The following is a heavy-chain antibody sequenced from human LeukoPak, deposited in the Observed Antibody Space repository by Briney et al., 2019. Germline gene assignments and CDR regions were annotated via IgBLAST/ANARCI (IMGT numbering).Heavy chain of an antibody. CDR1: GGSISSSSCY. CDR3: ARQIAVAFFDY. V-gene: IGHV4-39*01. D-gene: IGHD6-19*01. CDR2: IYYSGST. Sequence: PSETLSLTCTVSGGSISSSSCYWGWIRQPPGKGLEWIGSIYYSGSTYYNPSLKSRVTISVDTSKNQFSLKLSSVTAADTAVYYCARQIAVAFFDYWGQGTLVTVSS. J-gene: IGHJ4*02.